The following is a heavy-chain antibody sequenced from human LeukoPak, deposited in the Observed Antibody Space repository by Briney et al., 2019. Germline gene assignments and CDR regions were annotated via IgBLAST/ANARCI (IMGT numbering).Heavy chain of an antibody. J-gene: IGHJ4*02. CDR3: ARSRAWELLLDY. Sequence: GASVKVSCKASGYTFTSYGINWVRQAPGQGLEWVGWINPNSGGTNYAQKFQGRVTMTRDTSISTAYMELSRLRSDDTAVYYCARSRAWELLLDYWGQGTLVTVSS. CDR1: GYTFTSYG. D-gene: IGHD1-26*01. CDR2: INPNSGGT. V-gene: IGHV1-2*02.